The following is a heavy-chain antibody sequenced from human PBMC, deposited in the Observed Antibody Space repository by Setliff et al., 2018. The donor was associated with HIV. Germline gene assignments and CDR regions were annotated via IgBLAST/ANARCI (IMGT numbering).Heavy chain of an antibody. CDR1: RSYISGSDY. J-gene: IGHJ6*02. CDR3: ARGGPTVAYGVDV. CDR2: IYPSGSIHPSGAT. D-gene: IGHD4-17*01. Sequence: SETLSLTCAVSRSYISGSDYWAWIRQPPGKGLEWIGNIYPSGSIHPSGATNYDPSLKGRVTISLDTSNNQFSLKVNSVTAADTAIYYCARGGPTVAYGVDVWGQGTTVTVSS. V-gene: IGHV4-38-2*01.